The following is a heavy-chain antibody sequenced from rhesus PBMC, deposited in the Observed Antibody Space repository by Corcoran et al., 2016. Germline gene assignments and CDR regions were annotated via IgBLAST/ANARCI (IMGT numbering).Heavy chain of an antibody. Sequence: EVQLVESGGGLVQPGGSLRLSWAASGFTCSSSWMYWVRRAPGKGLEWVSRISSDGSSTSYADSVKGRFTISRENAKNSLYLQMNSLRAEDTAVYYCAKDWSSWFNYGLDSWGQGVVVTVSS. CDR3: AKDWSSWFNYGLDS. CDR2: ISSDGSST. D-gene: IGHD6-13*01. CDR1: GFTCSSSW. J-gene: IGHJ6*01. V-gene: IGHV3-119*01.